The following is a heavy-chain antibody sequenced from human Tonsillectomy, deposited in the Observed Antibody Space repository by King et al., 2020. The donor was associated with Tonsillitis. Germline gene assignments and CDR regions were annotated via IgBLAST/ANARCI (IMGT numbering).Heavy chain of an antibody. CDR3: ARGGFKDLYSSSWNGQFDP. CDR1: GYTFTSYD. J-gene: IGHJ5*02. D-gene: IGHD6-13*01. CDR2: MNPNSGNT. Sequence: QLVQSGAEVKKPGASVKVSCKASGYTFTSYDINWVRQATGQGLEWMGWMNPNSGNTGYAQKFQGRVTMTRNTSISTAYMELSSLRSEDTAVYYCARGGFKDLYSSSWNGQFDPWGQGTLVTVSS. V-gene: IGHV1-8*02.